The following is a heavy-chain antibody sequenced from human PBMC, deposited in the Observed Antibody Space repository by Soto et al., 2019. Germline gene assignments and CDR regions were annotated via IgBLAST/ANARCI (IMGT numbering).Heavy chain of an antibody. CDR3: ARRSVPAAIRDYYYGMDV. J-gene: IGHJ6*02. CDR2: ISAYNGNT. CDR1: GYTFTSYG. Sequence: GASVKVSCKASGYTFTSYGISWVRQAPGQGLEWMGWISAYNGNTNYAQKLQGRVTMTTDTSTSTAYMELRSLRSDDTAVYYCARRSVPAAIRDYYYGMDVWGQGTTVTVS. V-gene: IGHV1-18*01. D-gene: IGHD2-2*02.